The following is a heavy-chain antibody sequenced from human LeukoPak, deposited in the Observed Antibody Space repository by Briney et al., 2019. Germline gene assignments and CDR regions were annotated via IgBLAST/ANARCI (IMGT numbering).Heavy chain of an antibody. J-gene: IGHJ6*03. CDR2: ISAYNGNT. CDR1: GYTFTSYG. D-gene: IGHD4-11*01. V-gene: IGHV1-18*01. Sequence: ASVKVSCKASGYTFTSYGISWVRQAPGQGLKWMGWISAYNGNTNYAQKLQGRVTMTTDTSTSTAYMELRSLRSDDTAVYYCARGRPGTTVKSYYMDVWGKGTTVTVSS. CDR3: ARGRPGTTVKSYYMDV.